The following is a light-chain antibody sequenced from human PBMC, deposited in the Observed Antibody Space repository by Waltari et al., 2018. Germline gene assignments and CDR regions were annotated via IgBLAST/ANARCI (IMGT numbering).Light chain of an antibody. CDR3: QHYVRLPVT. V-gene: IGKV3-20*01. Sequence: EIVLTQSPGTLSLSPGERATLSCRASESVGRTLAWYQQKPGQAPRLLIYGASSRASGIADRVSGSGSGTDFSLTISRLEPEDFAVYYCQHYVRLPVTFGQGTKVDIK. CDR2: GAS. J-gene: IGKJ1*01. CDR1: ESVGRT.